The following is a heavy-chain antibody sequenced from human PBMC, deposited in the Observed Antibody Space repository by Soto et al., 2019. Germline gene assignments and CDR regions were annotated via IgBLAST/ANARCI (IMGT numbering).Heavy chain of an antibody. V-gene: IGHV3-33*01. D-gene: IGHD6-13*01. J-gene: IGHJ4*02. Sequence: QVQLVESGGGVVQPGRSLRLSCAASGFTFSSYGMHWVRQAPGKGLEWVAVIWYDGSNKYYADSVKGRVNNSRDNCKNTLYMNRNGLSAEDTAVYYCARSRAATPLDYWGQGTLVTVSS. CDR3: ARSRAATPLDY. CDR2: IWYDGSNK. CDR1: GFTFSSYG.